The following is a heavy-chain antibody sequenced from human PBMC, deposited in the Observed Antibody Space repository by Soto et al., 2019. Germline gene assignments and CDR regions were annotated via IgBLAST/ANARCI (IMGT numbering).Heavy chain of an antibody. CDR1: GYSFTSYW. CDR2: IYPGDSDT. Sequence: GESLKISCKGSGYSFTSYWIGWVRQMPGKGLEWMGIIYPGDSDTRYSPSFQGQVTISADKSISTAYLQWSSLKASDTAMYYCARGGYSSSSGAPAGYYYYGMDVWGQGTTITVSS. CDR3: ARGGYSSSSGAPAGYYYYGMDV. D-gene: IGHD6-6*01. V-gene: IGHV5-51*01. J-gene: IGHJ6*02.